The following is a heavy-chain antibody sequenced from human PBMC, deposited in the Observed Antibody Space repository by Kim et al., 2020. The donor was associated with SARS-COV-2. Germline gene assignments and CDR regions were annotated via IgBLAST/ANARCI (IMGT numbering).Heavy chain of an antibody. J-gene: IGHJ4*02. CDR2: IWYDGINK. CDR3: ARDWGGVSSSWTPLDY. V-gene: IGHV3-33*01. CDR1: GFTFSSYG. Sequence: GGSLRLSCAASGFTFSSYGMHWVRQAPGKGLEWVAVIWYDGINKYYADSVKGRFTISRDNSKNTLYLQMNSLRAEDTAVYYCARDWGGVSSSWTPLDYWGQGTLVTVPA. D-gene: IGHD6-13*01.